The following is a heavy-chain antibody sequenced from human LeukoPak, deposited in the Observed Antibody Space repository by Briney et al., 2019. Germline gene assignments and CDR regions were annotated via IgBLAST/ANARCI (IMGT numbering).Heavy chain of an antibody. V-gene: IGHV4-39*01. CDR3: ARQTGSGLFILP. CDR2: IYYSGST. J-gene: IGHJ4*02. Sequence: SETLSLTCTVSGGSISTSSYYWGWIRQPPGKGLEWIGNIYYSGSTYYNPSLKSRVTISVDTSKNQFSLRLTSVTAADTAVYYCARQTGSGLFILPGGQGTLVTVSS. CDR1: GGSISTSSYY. D-gene: IGHD3/OR15-3a*01.